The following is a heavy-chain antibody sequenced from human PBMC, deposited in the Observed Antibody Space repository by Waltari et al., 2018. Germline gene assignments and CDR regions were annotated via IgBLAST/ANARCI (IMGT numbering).Heavy chain of an antibody. CDR3: AREYNYFDF. CDR2: ISADNGDT. CDR1: GYTFNAYA. V-gene: IGHV1-18*01. D-gene: IGHD1-20*01. J-gene: IGHJ4*02. Sequence: QVQLVQSGAEVKQPGASVKVSCKASGYTFNAYALSWVRQAPGQGLEWMGWISADNGDTNYAQKFQCRVTMTTDTSTNTAYMELKNLRSDDTAVYYCAREYNYFDFWGQGSLVTVSS.